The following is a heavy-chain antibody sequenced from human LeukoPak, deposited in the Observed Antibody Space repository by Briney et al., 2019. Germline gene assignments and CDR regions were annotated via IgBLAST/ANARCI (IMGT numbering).Heavy chain of an antibody. V-gene: IGHV4-30-2*01. CDR1: GGSISSGGYY. Sequence: ASETLSLTCTVSGGSISSGGYYWSWIRQPPGKGLEWIGYIYHSGSTYYNPSLKSRVTISVDRSKNQFSLKLSSVTAADTAVYYCAIRGGSYWYFDLWGRGTLVTVSS. J-gene: IGHJ2*01. CDR2: IYHSGST. CDR3: AIRGGSYWYFDL. D-gene: IGHD3-10*01.